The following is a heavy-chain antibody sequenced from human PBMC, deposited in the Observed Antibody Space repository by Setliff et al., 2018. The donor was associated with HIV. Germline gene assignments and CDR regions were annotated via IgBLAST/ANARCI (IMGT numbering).Heavy chain of an antibody. CDR3: ASIYSSRAGYNHAFDI. Sequence: GESLKISCKGSGYSFTSYWIGWVRQMPGKGLEWMGIIYPGDSDTRYSPSFQGQVTISADKSISTAYLQWSSLKASDTAMYYCASIYSSRAGYNHAFDIWGQGTMVTVSS. V-gene: IGHV5-51*01. CDR2: IYPGDSDT. J-gene: IGHJ3*02. D-gene: IGHD2-2*01. CDR1: GYSFTSYW.